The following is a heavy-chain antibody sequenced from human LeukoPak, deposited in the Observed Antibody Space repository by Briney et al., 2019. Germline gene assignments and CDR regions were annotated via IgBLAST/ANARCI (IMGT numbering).Heavy chain of an antibody. CDR2: IRYDGSNK. CDR1: RFTFSNYG. V-gene: IGHV3-30*02. J-gene: IGHJ4*02. Sequence: GGSLRLSCAASRFTFSNYGMHWVRQAPGKGLEWVAFIRYDGSNKYYADSVKGRFTISRDNSKNTLYLQMNSLRAEDTAVYYCAKDSRYCSSTSCYRTDPTNSYYFDYWGQGTLVTVSS. CDR3: AKDSRYCSSTSCYRTDPTNSYYFDY. D-gene: IGHD2-2*02.